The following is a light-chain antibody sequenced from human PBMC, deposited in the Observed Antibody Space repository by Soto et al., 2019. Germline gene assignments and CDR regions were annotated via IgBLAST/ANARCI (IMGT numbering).Light chain of an antibody. CDR3: SSYSTRNTDA. Sequence: QSVLTQPASVSGSPGQSITISCIGTSSDVGAFNYVSWYQHHPGKAPKLIIYDVTDRPSGVSNRFSASKSGNTASLTISGLQAEDEADYYCSSYSTRNTDAFGTGTKVTVL. J-gene: IGLJ1*01. CDR2: DVT. V-gene: IGLV2-14*03. CDR1: SSDVGAFNY.